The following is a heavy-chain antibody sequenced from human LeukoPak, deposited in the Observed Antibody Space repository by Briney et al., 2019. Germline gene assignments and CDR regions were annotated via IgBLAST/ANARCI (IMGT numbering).Heavy chain of an antibody. CDR1: GGTFSSYA. Sequence: SVKVSCKASGGTFSSYAISWVRQAPGQGLEWMGGIIPIFGTANYAQKFQGRVTITTDESTSTAYMELSSLRSEDTAVYYCARSKDVAAADQYNWFDPWGQGTLVTVSS. J-gene: IGHJ5*02. D-gene: IGHD6-13*01. V-gene: IGHV1-69*05. CDR2: IIPIFGTA. CDR3: ARSKDVAAADQYNWFDP.